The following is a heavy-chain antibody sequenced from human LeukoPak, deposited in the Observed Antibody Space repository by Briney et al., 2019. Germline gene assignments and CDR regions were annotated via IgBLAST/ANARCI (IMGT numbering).Heavy chain of an antibody. CDR1: GFTFSSYS. J-gene: IGHJ4*02. CDR3: ARWLETRYYFDY. V-gene: IGHV3-21*01. CDR2: ISSSSSYI. D-gene: IGHD6-19*01. Sequence: GGSLRLSCTASGFTFSSYSMNWVRQAPGKGLEWVSSISSSSSYIYYADSVKGRFTISRDNAKNSLYLQMNSLRAEDTAVYYCARWLETRYYFDYWGQGTLVTVSS.